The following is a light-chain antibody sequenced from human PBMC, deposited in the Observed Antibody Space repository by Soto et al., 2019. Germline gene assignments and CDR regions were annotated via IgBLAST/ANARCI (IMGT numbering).Light chain of an antibody. Sequence: QSVLTQPPSASGTPEQRVSISCSGSSSNIGGTNYAYWYQQLPGAAPKLLMHSNNLRPSGVPERISGSKSGTSASLAISGLRSEDEAAYYCASWDDRLGAVIFGGGTKVTVL. CDR3: ASWDDRLGAVI. J-gene: IGLJ2*01. V-gene: IGLV1-47*02. CDR2: SNN. CDR1: SSNIGGTNY.